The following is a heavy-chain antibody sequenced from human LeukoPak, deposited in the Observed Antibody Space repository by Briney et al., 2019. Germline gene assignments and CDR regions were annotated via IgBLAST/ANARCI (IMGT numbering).Heavy chain of an antibody. V-gene: IGHV5-51*01. J-gene: IGHJ6*02. D-gene: IGHD3-9*01. CDR1: GYGFTSYW. Sequence: GESLQISCQGSGYGFTSYWIGWVRPMPGKGLEWMGIIYPGDSDTRYSPSFQGQVTISADKSISTAYLQWSSLKASDTAMYYCARWYYDILTGYRRSSYYYGMDVWGQGTTVTVSS. CDR2: IYPGDSDT. CDR3: ARWYYDILTGYRRSSYYYGMDV.